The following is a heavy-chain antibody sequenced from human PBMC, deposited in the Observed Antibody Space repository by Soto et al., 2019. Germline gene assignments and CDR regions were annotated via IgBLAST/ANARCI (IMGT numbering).Heavy chain of an antibody. CDR2: IIPVFGTT. Sequence: SVKVSCKAFGGTFSSYGVSWVRKAPGQGLEWVGRIIPVFGTTHYAQKFQGRVTVTADESTSTAHMELSSLRSEDTAVYHCARGLDYYDSSGYSDAFDIWGPGTMVTVSS. D-gene: IGHD3-22*01. V-gene: IGHV1-69*13. CDR1: GGTFSSYG. CDR3: ARGLDYYDSSGYSDAFDI. J-gene: IGHJ3*02.